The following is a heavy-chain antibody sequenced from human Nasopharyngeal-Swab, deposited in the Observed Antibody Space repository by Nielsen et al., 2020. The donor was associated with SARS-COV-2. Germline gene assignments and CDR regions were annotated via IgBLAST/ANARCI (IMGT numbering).Heavy chain of an antibody. CDR3: ARDRGGVYYYYGMDV. Sequence: AGSLRLSCAASGFTVSSNYMSWVRQAPGKGLEWVSVIYSGGSTYYADSVKGRFTISRDNSKNTLYLQMNSLRAEDTAVYYCARDRGGVYYYYGMDVWRQVASVTVSS. J-gene: IGHJ6*02. D-gene: IGHD3-10*01. V-gene: IGHV3-53*01. CDR2: IYSGGST. CDR1: GFTVSSNY.